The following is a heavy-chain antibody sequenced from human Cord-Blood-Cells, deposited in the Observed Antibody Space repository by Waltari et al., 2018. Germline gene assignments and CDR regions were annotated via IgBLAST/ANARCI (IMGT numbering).Heavy chain of an antibody. CDR3: ARGKLIQLWDFDY. D-gene: IGHD5-18*01. J-gene: IGHJ4*02. CDR1: GFTFSSYS. V-gene: IGHV3-21*01. CDR2: ISSSSSYI. Sequence: EVQLVESGGGLVKPGGCLRLSCAASGFTFSSYSLTLVRQAPGKGLEWVSSISSSSSYIYYADSVKGRFTISRDNAKNSLYLQMNSLRAEDTAVYYCARGKLIQLWDFDYWGQGTLVTVSS.